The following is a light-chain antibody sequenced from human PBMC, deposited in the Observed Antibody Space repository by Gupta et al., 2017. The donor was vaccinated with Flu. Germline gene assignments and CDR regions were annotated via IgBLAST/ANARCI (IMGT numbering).Light chain of an antibody. V-gene: IGKV2D-29*01. CDR1: QSLLYSDGKTY. CDR3: MQSIQRPLT. CDR2: EVS. Sequence: VTPGQPAAISCKSSQSLLYSDGKTYLYRYLQKAGQPPQVRIKEVSNRLYGVPDRCSGSGSGTDFTLKISRVEAEDVGVYYCMQSIQRPLTFGGGTKVEIK. J-gene: IGKJ4*01.